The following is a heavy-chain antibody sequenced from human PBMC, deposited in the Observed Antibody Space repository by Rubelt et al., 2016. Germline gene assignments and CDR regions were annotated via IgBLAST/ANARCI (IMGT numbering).Heavy chain of an antibody. CDR3: AKVGGFGDFDY. V-gene: IGHV3-30*18. CDR2: ISYDGSNK. D-gene: IGHD3-10*01. J-gene: IGHJ4*02. CDR1: GFTFSSYG. Sequence: AASGFTFSSYGMHWVRQAPGKGLEWVAVISYDGSNKYYADSVKGRFTISRDNSKNTLDLQRNSLRAEDTAVYYGAKVGGFGDFDYWGQGTLVTVAS.